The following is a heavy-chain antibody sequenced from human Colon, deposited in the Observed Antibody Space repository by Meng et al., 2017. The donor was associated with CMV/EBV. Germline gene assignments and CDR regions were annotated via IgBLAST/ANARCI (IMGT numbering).Heavy chain of an antibody. V-gene: IGHV4-34*01. J-gene: IGHJ4*02. CDR1: GGSCSGYH. Sequence: CDGSGGSCSGYHWSWIRQTPGKGLEWIGEIHHDGGTNYSPSLESRVTISVDTSKNQFSLTLTSVTAADTALYYCARGLEKEWPTANYWGQGTLVTVSS. CDR3: ARGLEKEWPTANY. D-gene: IGHD3-3*01. CDR2: IHHDGGT.